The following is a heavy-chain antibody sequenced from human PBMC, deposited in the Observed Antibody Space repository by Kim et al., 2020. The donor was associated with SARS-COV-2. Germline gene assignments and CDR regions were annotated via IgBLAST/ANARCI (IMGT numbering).Heavy chain of an antibody. V-gene: IGHV1-69*01. J-gene: IGHJ5*02. Sequence: KFQGRVTITADESTSTAYMELSSLRSEDTAVYYCARLAAAAGIPYNWFDPWGQGTLVTVSS. D-gene: IGHD6-13*01. CDR3: ARLAAAAGIPYNWFDP.